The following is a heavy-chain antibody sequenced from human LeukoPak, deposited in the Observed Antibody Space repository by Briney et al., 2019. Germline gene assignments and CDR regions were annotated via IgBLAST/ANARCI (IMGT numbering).Heavy chain of an antibody. V-gene: IGHV3-15*01. J-gene: IGHJ5*01. CDR3: TTYSSIWYFFDC. CDR2: TKSKTDGGTT. D-gene: IGHD6-13*01. CDR1: GFAFSSYG. Sequence: GGSLRLSGTASGFAFSSYGVGWVRQAPGKGLEWVGRTKSKTDGGTTEYAAPVKGRFTISRDDSKNRLFLQMNSLKTEDTAIYYCTTYSSIWYFFDCWGQGTEVTVSP.